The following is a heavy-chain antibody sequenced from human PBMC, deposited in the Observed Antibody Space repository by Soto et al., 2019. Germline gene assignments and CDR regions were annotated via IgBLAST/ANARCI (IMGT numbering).Heavy chain of an antibody. CDR1: GGTFSSYA. CDR2: IIPIFGTA. Sequence: GASVKVSCKASGGTFSSYAISWVRQAPGQGLEWMGGIIPIFGTANYAQKFQGRVTITADESTSTAYMELSSLRSEDTAVYYCAREPVVPAATPWFDPWGQGTLVTVSS. D-gene: IGHD2-2*01. V-gene: IGHV1-69*13. J-gene: IGHJ5*02. CDR3: AREPVVPAATPWFDP.